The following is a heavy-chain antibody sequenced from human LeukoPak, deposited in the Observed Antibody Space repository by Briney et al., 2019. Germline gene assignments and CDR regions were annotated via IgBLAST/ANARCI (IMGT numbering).Heavy chain of an antibody. D-gene: IGHD1-26*01. CDR2: FDPEDGET. J-gene: IGHJ4*02. V-gene: IGHV1-24*01. Sequence: GASVKVSCKVSGYTLTELSMHWVRQAPGKGLEWMGGFDPEDGETIYAQKFQGRVTMTEDTSTDTAYMELSSLRSEDTAVYYCATMSVWSIVGASRVVYWGQGTLVTVSS. CDR3: ATMSVWSIVGASRVVY. CDR1: GYTLTELS.